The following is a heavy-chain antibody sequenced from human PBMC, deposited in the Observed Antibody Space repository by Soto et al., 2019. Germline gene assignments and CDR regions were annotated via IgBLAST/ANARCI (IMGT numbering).Heavy chain of an antibody. CDR3: ARTYYDFWSGYWRWFDP. V-gene: IGHV4-31*03. J-gene: IGHJ5*02. Sequence: PSETLSLTCTVSGGSISSGGYYWSWIRQHPGKGLEWIGYIYYSGSTYYNPSLKSRVTISVDTSKNQFSLKLTSVTAADTAVYYCARTYYDFWSGYWRWFDPWGQGTLVTVSS. D-gene: IGHD3-3*01. CDR2: IYYSGST. CDR1: GGSISSGGYY.